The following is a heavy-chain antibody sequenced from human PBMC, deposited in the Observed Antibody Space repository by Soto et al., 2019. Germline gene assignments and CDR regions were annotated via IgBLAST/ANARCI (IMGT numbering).Heavy chain of an antibody. Sequence: PGESLKISCKGSGYSFTSYWISWVRQMPGKGLEWMGRIDPRDSYTNYSPSFQGHVTISADKSISTAYLQWSSLKASDTAMYYCARQEQQLGSYYYGMDVWGQGTTVTVSS. V-gene: IGHV5-10-1*01. J-gene: IGHJ6*02. CDR2: IDPRDSYT. CDR3: ARQEQQLGSYYYGMDV. CDR1: GYSFTSYW. D-gene: IGHD6-13*01.